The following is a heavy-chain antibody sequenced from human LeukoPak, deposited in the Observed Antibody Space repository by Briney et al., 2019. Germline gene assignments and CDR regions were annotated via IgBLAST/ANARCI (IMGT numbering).Heavy chain of an antibody. CDR3: ARATRPYSRHAFDI. D-gene: IGHD2-15*01. Sequence: PSETLSLTCTVSGGSISSGGYYWSWIRQHPGKGLEWIGYIYYSGSTYYNPSLKSRVTISVDTSKNQFSLKLSSVTAADTAVYYCARATRPYSRHAFDIWGQGTMVTVSS. J-gene: IGHJ3*02. CDR1: GGSISSGGYY. CDR2: IYYSGST. V-gene: IGHV4-31*03.